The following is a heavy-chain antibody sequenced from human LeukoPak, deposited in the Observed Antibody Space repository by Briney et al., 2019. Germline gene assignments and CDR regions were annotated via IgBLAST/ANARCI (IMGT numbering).Heavy chain of an antibody. V-gene: IGHV5-51*01. J-gene: IGHJ4*02. D-gene: IGHD1-26*01. CDR1: GYIFANYW. CDR2: IFPGDSDT. CDR3: AGARGATYFDY. Sequence: GESLKISCKASGYIFANYWIGWVRQMPGKGLEWMGIIFPGDSDTRYSPSFQGQVTISVDKSINTAYLQWRSLKAADTAMYYCAGARGATYFDYWGQGTLVSVSS.